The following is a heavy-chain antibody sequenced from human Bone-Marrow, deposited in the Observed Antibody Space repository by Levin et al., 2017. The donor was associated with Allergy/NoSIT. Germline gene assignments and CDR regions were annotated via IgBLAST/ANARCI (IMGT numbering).Heavy chain of an antibody. CDR3: ARGLDTYGAIFDF. V-gene: IGHV3-53*01. CDR1: GFSVSNHY. D-gene: IGHD5-18*01. Sequence: PGGSLRLSCEASGFSVSNHYMSWVRQAPGKGLEWVSVTYTGSTIYYADSVKGRFAISRDNSKNTVYLQMNSLRAEDTAVYFCARGLDTYGAIFDFWGHGTLVTVSS. CDR2: TYTGSTI. J-gene: IGHJ4*01.